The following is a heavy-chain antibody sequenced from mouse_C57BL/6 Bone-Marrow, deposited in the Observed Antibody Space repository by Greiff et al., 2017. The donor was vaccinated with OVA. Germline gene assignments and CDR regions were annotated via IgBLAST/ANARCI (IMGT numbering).Heavy chain of an antibody. Sequence: VQLQESDAELVKPGASVKISCKVSGYTFTDHTIHWMKQRPEQGLEWIGYIYPRDGSTKYNEKFKGKATLTADKSSSTAYMQLNSLTSEDSAVDFCAEDYDGGAMDYWGQGTSVTVSS. J-gene: IGHJ4*01. CDR1: GYTFTDHT. CDR2: IYPRDGST. V-gene: IGHV1-78*01. CDR3: AEDYDGGAMDY. D-gene: IGHD2-4*01.